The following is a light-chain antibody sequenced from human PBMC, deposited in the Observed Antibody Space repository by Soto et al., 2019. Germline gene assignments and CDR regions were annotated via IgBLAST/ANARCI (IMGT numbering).Light chain of an antibody. Sequence: EIVLTQSPAILSMSPGERATLSCRASQSVSSYFAWYQQKPGQAPRLLIYDASNRATGVPARFSGSGSGTDFTLTIISLEPEDVAVYYCQQRRYWPVTFGQGTKV. CDR1: QSVSSY. CDR2: DAS. V-gene: IGKV3-11*01. CDR3: QQRRYWPVT. J-gene: IGKJ1*01.